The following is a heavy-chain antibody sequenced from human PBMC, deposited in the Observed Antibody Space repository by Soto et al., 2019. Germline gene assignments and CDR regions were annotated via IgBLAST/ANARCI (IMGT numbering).Heavy chain of an antibody. Sequence: QVQLVQSGAEVKRPGLSVKVSCKASGGTFNSYAVSWVRQAPGQGLEWIGGIIPMFGTTKYAQKFQGRVTITADKSTSTAYMELSSLKSEDMAIFYCARARSNYAFNYALDVWGQGTAVIVSS. J-gene: IGHJ6*02. CDR3: ARARSNYAFNYALDV. V-gene: IGHV1-69*06. D-gene: IGHD1-26*01. CDR1: GGTFNSYA. CDR2: IIPMFGTT.